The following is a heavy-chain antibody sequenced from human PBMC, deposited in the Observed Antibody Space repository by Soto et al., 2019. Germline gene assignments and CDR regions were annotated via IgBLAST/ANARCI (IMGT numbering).Heavy chain of an antibody. CDR2: ISAYNGNT. V-gene: IGHV1-18*01. CDR3: ARGALYGSGSYYQNYYYYYGMDV. J-gene: IGHJ6*02. CDR1: GYTFTSYG. Sequence: ASVKISCKASGYTFTSYGISWVRQAPGQGLEWMGWISAYNGNTNYAQKLQGRVTMTTDTSTSTAYMELRSLRSDDTAVYYCARGALYGSGSYYQNYYYYYGMDVWGQGTTVTVSS. D-gene: IGHD3-10*01.